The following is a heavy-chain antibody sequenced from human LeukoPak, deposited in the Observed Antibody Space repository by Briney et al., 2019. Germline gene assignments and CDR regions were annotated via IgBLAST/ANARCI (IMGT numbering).Heavy chain of an antibody. CDR1: GYTFTSYD. CDR2: MNPNSGNT. CDR3: ARDGGSYLGNAFDI. D-gene: IGHD1-26*01. J-gene: IGHJ3*02. Sequence: ASVKVSCKASGYTFTSYDINWVRQATGQGLEWMGWMNPNSGNTGYAQKFQGRVTMTRNTSISTAYMELSSLRSEDTAVYYCARDGGSYLGNAFDIWGQGTMVTVSS. V-gene: IGHV1-8*01.